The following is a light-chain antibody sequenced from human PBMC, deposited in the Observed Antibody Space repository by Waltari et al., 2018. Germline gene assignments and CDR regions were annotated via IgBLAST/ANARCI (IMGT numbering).Light chain of an antibody. J-gene: IGKJ2*01. Sequence: TQVTQSPPTLPASIGDRVTIICRFSDVNSWLAWYQQKPGTAPSLLIYKTSNLQPGVPSRFSGSGSGTEFALTISSLQPDDFATYYCQQYDGSSQYTFGQGT. CDR3: QQYDGSSQYT. CDR1: DVNSW. CDR2: KTS. V-gene: IGKV1-5*03.